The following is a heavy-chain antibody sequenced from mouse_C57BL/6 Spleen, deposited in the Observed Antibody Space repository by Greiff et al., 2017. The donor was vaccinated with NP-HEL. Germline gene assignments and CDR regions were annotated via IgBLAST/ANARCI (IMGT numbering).Heavy chain of an antibody. J-gene: IGHJ2*01. D-gene: IGHD4-1*01. V-gene: IGHV1-82*01. Sequence: QVQLQQSGPELVKPGASVKISCKASGYAFSSSWMNWVKQRPGKGLEWIGRIYPGDGDTNYNGKFKGKATLTADKSSSTAYMQLSSLTSEDSAVYFCARSGVTGTFDYWGQGTTLTVSS. CDR2: IYPGDGDT. CDR1: GYAFSSSW. CDR3: ARSGVTGTFDY.